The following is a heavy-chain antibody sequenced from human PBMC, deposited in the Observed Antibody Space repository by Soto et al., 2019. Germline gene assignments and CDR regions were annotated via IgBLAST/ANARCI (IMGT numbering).Heavy chain of an antibody. CDR1: GGTFSSYT. CDR3: ARDTPAGWFDP. Sequence: QVQLVQSGAAVKKPGSSVKVSCKASGGTFSSYTISWVRQAPGQGLEWMGRIIPILGIANYAQKFQGRVTITADKSTSTAYMELSSLRSEDTAVYYCARDTPAGWFDPWGQGTLVTVSS. V-gene: IGHV1-69*08. J-gene: IGHJ5*02. CDR2: IIPILGIA. D-gene: IGHD6-25*01.